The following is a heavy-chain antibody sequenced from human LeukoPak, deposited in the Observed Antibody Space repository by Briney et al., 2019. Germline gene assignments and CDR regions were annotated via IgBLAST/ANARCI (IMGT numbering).Heavy chain of an antibody. D-gene: IGHD3-22*01. V-gene: IGHV3-49*04. J-gene: IGHJ3*02. CDR1: GFTFSDYA. Sequence: GGSLRLSCTTSGFTFSDYAVSWVRQAPGKGLEWIGFIRNKANGGTTEYAASVKGRFTISRDDSKTIAHLQMSSLKTEDTVVYYCSRFYSSGWASGAFDIWGQGTMVTVSS. CDR2: IRNKANGGTT. CDR3: SRFYSSGWASGAFDI.